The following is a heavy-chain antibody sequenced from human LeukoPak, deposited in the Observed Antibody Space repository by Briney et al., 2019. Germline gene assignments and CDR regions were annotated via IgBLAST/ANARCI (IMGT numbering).Heavy chain of an antibody. V-gene: IGHV1-24*01. CDR1: GYTLTELS. D-gene: IGHD3-10*01. J-gene: IGHJ4*02. CDR2: FDPEDGET. CDR3: ATGIGPVRGVIFDY. Sequence: WASVKVSCKVSGYTLTELSMHWVRQAPGKGLEWMGGFDPEDGETIYAQKFQGRVTMTEDTSTDTAYMELSSLRSEDTAVYYCATGIGPVRGVIFDYWGRGTLVTVSS.